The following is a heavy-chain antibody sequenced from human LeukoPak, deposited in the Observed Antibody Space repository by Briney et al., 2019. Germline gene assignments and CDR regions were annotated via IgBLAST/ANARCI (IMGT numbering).Heavy chain of an antibody. J-gene: IGHJ4*02. Sequence: PGGALKISFKGSGCSFTNYEISWGRHLPGKGLEGMGRFDPSDSYSNYGPSFQGHVTISADSSISTAYLQWRTLKASDTAMYYCPRQLDYYDKRDYWGQGTLVTVAS. CDR3: PRQLDYYDKRDY. D-gene: IGHD3-22*01. CDR1: GCSFTNYE. V-gene: IGHV5-10-1*01. CDR2: FDPSDSYS.